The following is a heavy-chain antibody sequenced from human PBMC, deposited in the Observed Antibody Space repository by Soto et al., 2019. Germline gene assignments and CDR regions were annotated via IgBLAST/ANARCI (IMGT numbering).Heavy chain of an antibody. CDR3: ARDASAVAGTYYYYMDV. D-gene: IGHD6-19*01. CDR2: IYSGGST. J-gene: IGHJ6*03. CDR1: GFTVSSNY. V-gene: IGHV3-66*01. Sequence: GGSLRLSCAASGFTVSSNYMSWVRQAPGKGLEKDSVIYSGGSTYYADSVKCRFTISRDNSKNSLYLQMNSLRAEDTAVYFCARDASAVAGTYYYYMDVWGKGTTVTV.